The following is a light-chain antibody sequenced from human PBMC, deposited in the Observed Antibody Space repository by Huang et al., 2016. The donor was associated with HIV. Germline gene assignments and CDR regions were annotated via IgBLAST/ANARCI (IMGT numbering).Light chain of an antibody. J-gene: IGKJ4*01. Sequence: EIVMTQSPVTLSVSPGERTTLSCRASQSVSSKLAWYQQKPGQAPRLLIYVASTRATGSPARCGGSGSGTEFTLTISSLQSEDFAVYYCQQYDNWPLSFGGGTKVEI. V-gene: IGKV3-15*01. CDR2: VAS. CDR1: QSVSSK. CDR3: QQYDNWPLS.